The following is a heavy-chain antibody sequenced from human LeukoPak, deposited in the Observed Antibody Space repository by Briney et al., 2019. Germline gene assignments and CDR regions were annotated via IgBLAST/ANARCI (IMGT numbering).Heavy chain of an antibody. Sequence: GGSLRLSCAASGFTFISYSMNWVRQAPGKGLEWVSYISSSSSTIYYADSVKGRFTISRDNAKNSLYLQMNSLRAEDTAVYYCARGATVVTPEFDYWGQGTLVTVSS. V-gene: IGHV3-48*01. J-gene: IGHJ4*02. D-gene: IGHD4-23*01. CDR1: GFTFISYS. CDR3: ARGATVVTPEFDY. CDR2: ISSSSSTI.